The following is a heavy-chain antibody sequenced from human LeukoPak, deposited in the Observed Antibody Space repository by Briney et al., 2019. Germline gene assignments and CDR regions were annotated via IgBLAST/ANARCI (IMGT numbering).Heavy chain of an antibody. D-gene: IGHD4-17*01. V-gene: IGHV1-2*02. Sequence: ASVKVSCKASGYTFTGSYMYWVRLAPGQGLEWLGWINLNSGGTRYAQKFQGRVTMTRDTSISTAYMELSRLTFDDTAIYYCARTTTLTSLLDYWGQGTLVTVSS. CDR3: ARTTTLTSLLDY. CDR1: GYTFTGSY. J-gene: IGHJ4*02. CDR2: INLNSGGT.